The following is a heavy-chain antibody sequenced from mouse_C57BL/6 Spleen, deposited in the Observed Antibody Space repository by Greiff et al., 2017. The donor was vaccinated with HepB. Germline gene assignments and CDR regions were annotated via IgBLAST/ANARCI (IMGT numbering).Heavy chain of an antibody. CDR2: ISYDGSN. CDR1: GYSITSGYY. D-gene: IGHD1-1*01. Sequence: EVQLQESGPGLVKPSQSLSLTCSVTGYSITSGYYWNWIRQFPGNKLEWMGYISYDGSNNYNPSLKNRISITRDTSKNKFFLKLNSVTTEDTATYYGAREEKSYYGSSFPYAMDYWGQGTSVTVSS. CDR3: AREEKSYYGSSFPYAMDY. J-gene: IGHJ4*01. V-gene: IGHV3-6*01.